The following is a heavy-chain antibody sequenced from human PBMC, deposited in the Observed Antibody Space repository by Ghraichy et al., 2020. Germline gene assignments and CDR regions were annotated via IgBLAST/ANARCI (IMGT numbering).Heavy chain of an antibody. V-gene: IGHV4-59*01. J-gene: IGHJ6*02. Sequence: SETLSLTCTVSGGSISSYYWSWIRQPPGKGLEWIGYIYYSGSTNYNPSLKSRVTISVDTSKNQFSLKLRSVTAADTAVYYCARDRLISGLGGYDWGSYGMDVWGQGTTVTVSS. CDR1: GGSISSYY. CDR3: ARDRLISGLGGYDWGSYGMDV. D-gene: IGHD5-12*01. CDR2: IYYSGST.